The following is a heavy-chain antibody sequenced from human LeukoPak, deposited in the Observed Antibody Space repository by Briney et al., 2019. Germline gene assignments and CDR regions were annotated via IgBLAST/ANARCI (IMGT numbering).Heavy chain of an antibody. J-gene: IGHJ4*02. CDR2: ISGNGATT. CDR1: GLTFSSYA. D-gene: IGHD5-12*01. CDR3: AKRGVATIPDY. V-gene: IGHV3-23*01. Sequence: GGSLRLSCAASGLTFSSYAMSWVRQAPGKGLEWVSTISGNGATTYYADSVKGRFTISRDNSKSTLHMQMNSLRAEDTAVYYCAKRGVATIPDYWGQGTLVTVSS.